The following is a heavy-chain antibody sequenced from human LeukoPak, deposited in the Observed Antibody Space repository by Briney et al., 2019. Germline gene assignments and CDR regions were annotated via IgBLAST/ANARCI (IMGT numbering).Heavy chain of an antibody. D-gene: IGHD3-10*01. J-gene: IGHJ4*02. CDR1: GGSFSGYY. V-gene: IGHV4-34*01. CDR3: AREIDDGSGSYRPSYLDY. Sequence: PSETLSLTCAVYGGSFSGYYWSWIRQPPGKGLEWIGEINHSGSTNYNPSLKSRVTISVDTSKNQFSLKLSSVTAADTAVYYCAREIDDGSGSYRPSYLDYWGQGTLVTVS. CDR2: INHSGST.